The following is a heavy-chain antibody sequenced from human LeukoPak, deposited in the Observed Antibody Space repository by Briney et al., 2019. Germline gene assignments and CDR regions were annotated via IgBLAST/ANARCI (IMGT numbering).Heavy chain of an antibody. Sequence: PGGSLRLSCAASGFTFSSYSMNWVRQAPGKGLEWVSSISSSSSYIYYADSVKGRFTISRDNAKNSLYLQMNSLRAEDTAVYYCAKGGLCSSTSCYLGGVDYWGQGTLVTVSS. CDR3: AKGGLCSSTSCYLGGVDY. CDR1: GFTFSSYS. V-gene: IGHV3-21*01. CDR2: ISSSSSYI. D-gene: IGHD2-2*01. J-gene: IGHJ4*02.